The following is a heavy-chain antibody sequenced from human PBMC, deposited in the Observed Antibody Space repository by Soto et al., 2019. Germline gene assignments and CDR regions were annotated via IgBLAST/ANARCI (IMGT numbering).Heavy chain of an antibody. Sequence: GEALKISCKGSGYSFTSYWIGWGRQMPGKVLEWMGIIYPGDSDTRYSPSFQGQVTISADKSISTAYLQWSSLKASDTAMYYCARSLGSGSYRYYYYYGMDVWGQGXTVTVYS. CDR1: GYSFTSYW. V-gene: IGHV5-51*01. CDR3: ARSLGSGSYRYYYYYGMDV. J-gene: IGHJ6*02. D-gene: IGHD3-10*01. CDR2: IYPGDSDT.